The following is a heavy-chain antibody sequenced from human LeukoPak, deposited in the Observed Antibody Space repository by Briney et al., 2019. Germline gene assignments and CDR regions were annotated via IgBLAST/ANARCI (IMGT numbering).Heavy chain of an antibody. D-gene: IGHD2/OR15-2a*01. V-gene: IGHV3-23*01. CDR2: IGISGSST. CDR3: AKDFSTVDYYYYGMDV. J-gene: IGHJ6*02. Sequence: GGSLRLSCAASGFTFSTYAMNWVRQAPGKGLEGVSTIGISGSSTYYADSVRGRFTIYRDNSKNTLYLQVSSLTAEDTAVYYCAKDFSTVDYYYYGMDVWGQGTTVTVSS. CDR1: GFTFSTYA.